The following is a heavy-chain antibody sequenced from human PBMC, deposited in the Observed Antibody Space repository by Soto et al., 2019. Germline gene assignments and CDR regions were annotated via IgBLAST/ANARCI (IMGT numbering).Heavy chain of an antibody. Sequence: QLVESGGGLVQPGGSLRLSGAASGFTFRNYWMSWVRQAPGKGLEWVANIKGDGSERHYVDSVKGRFTISRDNAKNSLFLQMNSLRVEDTAVYYCARDGCTSASCDIYGMDVWGQGTTVTVSS. J-gene: IGHJ6*02. D-gene: IGHD2-2*02. CDR3: ARDGCTSASCDIYGMDV. CDR1: GFTFRNYW. V-gene: IGHV3-7*03. CDR2: IKGDGSER.